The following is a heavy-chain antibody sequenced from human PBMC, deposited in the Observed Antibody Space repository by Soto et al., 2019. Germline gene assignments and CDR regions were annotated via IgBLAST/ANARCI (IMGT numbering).Heavy chain of an antibody. CDR3: ARLLGGGGYSQYYYYYGVDV. D-gene: IGHD3-22*01. CDR2: INHSGST. V-gene: IGHV4-34*01. J-gene: IGHJ6*01. Sequence: SETLSLTCAVSGGSFSGYYWSWIRQSPGKGLEWIGEINHSGSTNYNPSLKSRVTISGETSKNQFSLNLSSVTAADTAVYYCARLLGGGGYSQYYYYYGVDVWSQGTTVTVSS. CDR1: GGSFSGYY.